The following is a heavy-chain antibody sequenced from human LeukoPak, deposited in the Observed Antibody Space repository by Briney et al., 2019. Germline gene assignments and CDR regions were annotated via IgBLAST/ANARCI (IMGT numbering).Heavy chain of an antibody. Sequence: QSGGSLRLSCAASGFTFSSYGMHWVRQAPGKGLEWVAFIRYDGSNKYYADSVKGRFTISRDNSKNTLYLQMNSLRAEDTAVYYCARDIYGYFDLWGRGTLVTVSS. CDR2: IRYDGSNK. D-gene: IGHD3-16*01. V-gene: IGHV3-30*02. CDR1: GFTFSSYG. CDR3: ARDIYGYFDL. J-gene: IGHJ2*01.